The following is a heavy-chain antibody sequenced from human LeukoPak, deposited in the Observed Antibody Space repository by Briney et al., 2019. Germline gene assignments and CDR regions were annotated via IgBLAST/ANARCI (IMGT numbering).Heavy chain of an antibody. D-gene: IGHD5-18*01. CDR1: GGPISSYY. Sequence: PSETLSLTCTVSGGPISSYYWSWIRQPPGKGLEWIGYIYYSGSTNYNPSLKSRVTISVDTSKNQFSLKLSSVTAADTAVYYCARDHGYGDPFDYWGQGTLVTVSS. V-gene: IGHV4-59*01. CDR2: IYYSGST. J-gene: IGHJ4*02. CDR3: ARDHGYGDPFDY.